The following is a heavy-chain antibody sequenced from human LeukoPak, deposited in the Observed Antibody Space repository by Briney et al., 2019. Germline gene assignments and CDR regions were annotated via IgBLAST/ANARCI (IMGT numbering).Heavy chain of an antibody. D-gene: IGHD3-3*01. Sequence: SETLSLTFAVYGGSFSGYYWSWIRQPPLQGMEGMGEINHSGSTNYNPSLKSRVTIPVDTSKNQFSLKLSSVTAADTAVYYCARLNFWSGYTYYFDYWGQGTLVTVSS. CDR3: ARLNFWSGYTYYFDY. CDR2: INHSGST. CDR1: GGSFSGYY. J-gene: IGHJ4*02. V-gene: IGHV4-34*01.